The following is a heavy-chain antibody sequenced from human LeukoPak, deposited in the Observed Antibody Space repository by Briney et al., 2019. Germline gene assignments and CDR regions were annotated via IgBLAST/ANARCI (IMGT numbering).Heavy chain of an antibody. Sequence: GESLKISCKGSGYSFTSYWIGWVRQMPGKGLEWMGIIYPSDSDTRYSPSFQGQVTISADKSISTAYLQWSSLKASDTAMYYCARHGIAAAGTGSDYYYGMDVCGKGTTVTVSS. V-gene: IGHV5-51*01. CDR3: ARHGIAAAGTGSDYYYGMDV. D-gene: IGHD6-13*01. CDR1: GYSFTSYW. J-gene: IGHJ6*04. CDR2: IYPSDSDT.